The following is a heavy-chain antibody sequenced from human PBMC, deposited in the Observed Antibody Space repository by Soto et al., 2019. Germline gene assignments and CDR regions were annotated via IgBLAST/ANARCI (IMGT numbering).Heavy chain of an antibody. J-gene: IGHJ6*02. D-gene: IGHD5-12*01. CDR1: GFTFSSYG. V-gene: IGHV3-33*01. CDR2: IWYDGSNK. CDR3: ARVDQWLPDLPYYYYGMDV. Sequence: GGSLSLSCAASGFTFSSYGMHWVRQAPGKGLEWVAVIWYDGSNKYYADSVKGRFTISRDNSKNTLYLQMNSLRAEDTAVYYCARVDQWLPDLPYYYYGMDVWGQGTTGTVSS.